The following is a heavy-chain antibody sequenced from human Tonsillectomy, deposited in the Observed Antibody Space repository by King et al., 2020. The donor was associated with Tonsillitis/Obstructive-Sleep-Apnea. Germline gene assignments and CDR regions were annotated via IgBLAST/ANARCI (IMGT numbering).Heavy chain of an antibody. J-gene: IGHJ4*02. V-gene: IGHV4-39*01. CDR2: NYYSGST. CDR3: ARIIWGSGWFDY. CDR1: GGSISSSSYY. D-gene: IGHD3-10*01. Sequence: QLQESGPGLVKPSETLSLTCTVSGGSISSSSYYWGWIRQPPGKGLEWIGSNYYSGSTYYNPSLKSRVTISVDTSKNQFSLKLSSVTAADTAVYYCARIIWGSGWFDYWGQGTLVTVSS.